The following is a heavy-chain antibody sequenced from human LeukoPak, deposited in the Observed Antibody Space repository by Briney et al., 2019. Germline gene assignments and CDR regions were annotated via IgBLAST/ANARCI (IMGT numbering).Heavy chain of an antibody. J-gene: IGHJ1*01. CDR3: ATTPILSEVVAATPLPFIQY. Sequence: ASVKVSCKVSGYTLTELSMHWVRQAPGKGLEWMGGFDPEDGETIYAQKFQGRVTMTEDTSTDTAYMELSSLRSEDTAVYYCATTPILSEVVAATPLPFIQYWGQGTLVTVSS. V-gene: IGHV1-24*01. D-gene: IGHD2-15*01. CDR1: GYTLTELS. CDR2: FDPEDGET.